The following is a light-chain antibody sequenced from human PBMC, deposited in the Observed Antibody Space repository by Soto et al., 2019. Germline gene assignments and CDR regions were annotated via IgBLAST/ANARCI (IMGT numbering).Light chain of an antibody. CDR3: QQHGISHIT. CDR2: DAS. V-gene: IGKV3-20*01. J-gene: IGKJ5*01. CDR1: QNINNNY. Sequence: VLTQSPGTLSLSPGGRATLSCRASQNINNNYLAWYQHKPGQAPRLLIYDASLRATGVPDRFSGSASGTDFTLTITRLEPDDSAVYYCQQHGISHITFGQGTRLEI.